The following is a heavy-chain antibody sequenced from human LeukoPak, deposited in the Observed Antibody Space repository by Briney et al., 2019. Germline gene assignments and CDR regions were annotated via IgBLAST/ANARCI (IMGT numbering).Heavy chain of an antibody. J-gene: IGHJ4*02. CDR2: INHSGST. CDR3: ARVNYDILTGYYPEFDY. V-gene: IGHV4-34*01. CDR1: GVSFSGYY. D-gene: IGHD3-9*01. Sequence: SETLSLTCAVYGVSFSGYYWSWIRQPPGKGREWMGEINHSGSTNYNPSLKSRVTISVDTSKNQFSLKLSSVTAADTAVYYCARVNYDILTGYYPEFDYWGQGTLVTVSS.